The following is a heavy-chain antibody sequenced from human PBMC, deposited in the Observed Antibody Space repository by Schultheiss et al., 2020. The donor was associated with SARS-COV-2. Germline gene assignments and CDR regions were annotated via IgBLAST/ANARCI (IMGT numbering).Heavy chain of an antibody. CDR3: ARGLRSGYRTVDY. Sequence: GGSLRLSCAASGFTFSSYAMSWVRQAPGKGLEWVSAISGSGGSTYYADSVKGRFTISRDNSKNTLYLQMNSLRAEDTAVYYCARGLRSGYRTVDYWGQVTLVTVSS. V-gene: IGHV3-23*01. CDR2: ISGSGGST. D-gene: IGHD3-3*01. CDR1: GFTFSSYA. J-gene: IGHJ4*02.